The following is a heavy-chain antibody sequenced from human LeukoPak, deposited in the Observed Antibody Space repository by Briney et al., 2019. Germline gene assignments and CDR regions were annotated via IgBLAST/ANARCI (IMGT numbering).Heavy chain of an antibody. CDR1: GFTVSSNY. V-gene: IGHV3-53*01. CDR3: AREGKSQGWFDP. Sequence: PGGSLRLSCAASGFTVSSNYMSWVRQAPGKGLEWVSVIYSGGSTYYADSVKGRFTISRDNAKSSLYLQMSSLRDEDTAVYYCAREGKSQGWFDPWGQGTLVTVSS. CDR2: IYSGGST. J-gene: IGHJ5*02.